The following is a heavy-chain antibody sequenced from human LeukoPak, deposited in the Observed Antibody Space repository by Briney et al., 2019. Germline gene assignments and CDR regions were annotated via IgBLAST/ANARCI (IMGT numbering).Heavy chain of an antibody. J-gene: IGHJ4*02. CDR3: ARALYYDFWSGYYPNPYYFDY. D-gene: IGHD3-3*01. CDR2: ISAYNGNT. Sequence: ASVKVSCKASGYTFTSYGISWVRQAPGQGLEWVGWISAYNGNTNYAQKFQGRVTMTRDTSISTAYMELSRLRSDDTAVYYCARALYYDFWSGYYPNPYYFDYWGQGTLVTVSS. V-gene: IGHV1-18*01. CDR1: GYTFTSYG.